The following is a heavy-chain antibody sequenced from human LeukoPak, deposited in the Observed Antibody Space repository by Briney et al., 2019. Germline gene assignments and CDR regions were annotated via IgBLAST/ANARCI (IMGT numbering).Heavy chain of an antibody. V-gene: IGHV4-59*11. CDR1: GVSISGHY. CDR3: ARLLDNDSSGDPDTFDM. CDR2: VYYSGRT. D-gene: IGHD3-22*01. J-gene: IGHJ3*02. Sequence: SETLSLPCTVSGVSISGHYWSWIRQPPENGLVWIGFVYYSGRTRYSPSLHRRVAISADTSKNHLSLKLTSVTAADTAVYYCARLLDNDSSGDPDTFDMWGQGVKVTVSS.